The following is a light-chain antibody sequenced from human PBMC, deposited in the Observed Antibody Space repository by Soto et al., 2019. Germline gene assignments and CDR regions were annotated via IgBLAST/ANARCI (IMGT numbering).Light chain of an antibody. Sequence: DIQMTQSPSTLSASVGDRVTITCRASQSISSWLAWYQQKPGKAPKLLIYKASNFESGVPSRFSGSGSGTEFTLTISSLQPDDFAAYYCQQYNSYSPAWTFGQGTKVEIK. CDR2: KAS. CDR1: QSISSW. J-gene: IGKJ1*01. CDR3: QQYNSYSPAWT. V-gene: IGKV1-5*03.